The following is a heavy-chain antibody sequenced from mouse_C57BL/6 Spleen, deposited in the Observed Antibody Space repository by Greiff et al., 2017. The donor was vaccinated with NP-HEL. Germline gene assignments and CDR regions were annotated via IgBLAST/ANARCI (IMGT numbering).Heavy chain of an antibody. Sequence: EVQLQQSGPELVKPGASVKISCKASGYTFTDYYMNWVKQSHGKSLEWIGDINPNNGGTSYNQKFKGKATLTVDKSSSTAYMELRSLTSEDSAVYYCARIDITTVVAPLDYWGQGTTLTVSS. CDR2: INPNNGGT. V-gene: IGHV1-26*01. J-gene: IGHJ2*01. CDR1: GYTFTDYY. D-gene: IGHD1-1*01. CDR3: ARIDITTVVAPLDY.